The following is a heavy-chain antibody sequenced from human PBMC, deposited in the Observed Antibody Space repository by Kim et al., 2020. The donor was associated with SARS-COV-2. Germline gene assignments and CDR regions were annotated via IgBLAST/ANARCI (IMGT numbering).Heavy chain of an antibody. D-gene: IGHD2-21*02. V-gene: IGHV1-18*01. Sequence: ASVKVSCKASGYTFTSYGISWVRQAPGQGLEWMGWISAYNGNTNYAQKLQGRVTMTTDTSTSTAYMELRSLRSDDTAVYYCARVDTAMVPRKNCGGDCYSRKYYYYGMDVWGQGTTVTVSS. CDR1: GYTFTSYG. J-gene: IGHJ6*02. CDR2: ISAYNGNT. CDR3: ARVDTAMVPRKNCGGDCYSRKYYYYGMDV.